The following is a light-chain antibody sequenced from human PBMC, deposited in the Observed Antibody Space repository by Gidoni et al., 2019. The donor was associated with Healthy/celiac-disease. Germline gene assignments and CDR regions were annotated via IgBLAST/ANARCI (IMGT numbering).Light chain of an antibody. J-gene: IGKJ1*01. CDR2: AAS. CDR3: QQSYSTLWT. Sequence: DIQMTQSPSSLSASVGDRVTITCRASQSISSYLNWYQQKPGKAPKLLIYAASSLQRGVPSRFSGSGSGTDFTLTISSLQPEDFATYYWQQSYSTLWTFGQGTKVEIK. CDR1: QSISSY. V-gene: IGKV1-39*01.